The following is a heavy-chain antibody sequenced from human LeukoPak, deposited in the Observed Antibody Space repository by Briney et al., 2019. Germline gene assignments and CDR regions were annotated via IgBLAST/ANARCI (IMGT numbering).Heavy chain of an antibody. D-gene: IGHD1-26*01. J-gene: IGHJ4*02. Sequence: GASVKVSCKASGYTFTSYAMHWVRQAPGQRLEWMGWINAGNGNTKYSQKFQGRVTITRDTSTSTVYMELSSLRSKDTAVYYCARGPWVSGSFSPAGYYFDYWGQGILVTVSS. V-gene: IGHV1-3*01. CDR3: ARGPWVSGSFSPAGYYFDY. CDR1: GYTFTSYA. CDR2: INAGNGNT.